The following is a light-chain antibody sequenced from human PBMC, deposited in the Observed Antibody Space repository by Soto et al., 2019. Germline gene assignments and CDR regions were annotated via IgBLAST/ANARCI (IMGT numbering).Light chain of an antibody. V-gene: IGKV3-20*01. CDR2: GAS. CDR3: QQYGRSSWT. CDR1: QSIANDY. J-gene: IGKJ1*01. Sequence: EVALTQSPGTLSLSPGARATLSCRASQSIANDYLTWYQQRPGQAPRLLISGASRRATGIPDRFSGSGSGTDFTLTISRLEPEDFAVYYCQQYGRSSWTFGQGTKVDIK.